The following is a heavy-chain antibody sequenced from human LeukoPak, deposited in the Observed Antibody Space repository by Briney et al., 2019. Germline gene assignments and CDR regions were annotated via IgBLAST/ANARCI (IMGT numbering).Heavy chain of an antibody. CDR3: ARAGTGYYSGGGDY. J-gene: IGHJ4*02. Sequence: WVSYTSSGGSTIHYADSVKGRFTVSRDNAKKSLYLQMNSLRAEDTAVYYCARAGTGYYSGGGDYWGQGTLVTVSS. CDR2: TSSGGSTI. D-gene: IGHD3-22*01. V-gene: IGHV3-11*01.